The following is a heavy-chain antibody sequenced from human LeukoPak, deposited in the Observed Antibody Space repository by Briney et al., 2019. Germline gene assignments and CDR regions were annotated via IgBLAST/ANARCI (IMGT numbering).Heavy chain of an antibody. CDR3: ARGRKVRGVMREDYYYYYMDV. D-gene: IGHD3-10*01. Sequence: EASVKVSCKASGYTFTSYDINWVRQATGQGLEWMGWMNPNSGNTGYAQKFQGRVTMTRNTSISTAYMELSSLRSEDTAVYYCARGRKVRGVMREDYYYYYMDVWGKGTTVTVSS. J-gene: IGHJ6*03. V-gene: IGHV1-8*01. CDR1: GYTFTSYD. CDR2: MNPNSGNT.